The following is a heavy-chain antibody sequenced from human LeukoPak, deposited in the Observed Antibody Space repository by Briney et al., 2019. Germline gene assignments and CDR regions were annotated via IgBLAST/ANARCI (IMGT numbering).Heavy chain of an antibody. CDR2: IYYSGST. CDR3: AYSSGYFGDAFDI. Sequence: NSSETLSLTCTVSGGSISSSSYYWGWIRQPPGKGLEWIGSIYYSGSTYYNPSLKSRVTISVDTSKNQFSLKLSSVTAADTAVYYCAYSSGYFGDAFDIWGQGTMVTVSS. D-gene: IGHD3-22*01. V-gene: IGHV4-39*01. CDR1: GGSISSSSYY. J-gene: IGHJ3*02.